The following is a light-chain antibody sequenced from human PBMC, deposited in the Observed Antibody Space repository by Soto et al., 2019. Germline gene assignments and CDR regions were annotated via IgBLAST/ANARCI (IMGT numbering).Light chain of an antibody. J-gene: IGLJ3*02. V-gene: IGLV2-14*01. CDR1: SSDVGAYRY. CDR2: EVS. CDR3: SSYTTTTAWV. Sequence: QSALTQPASVSGSPGQSITISCTGSSSDVGAYRYVFWFQQHPGRAPKLIIYEVSNRPSGVSDRFSGSKSGNTASLTISGLKAEDEADYHCSSYTTTTAWVFGGGTKVTVL.